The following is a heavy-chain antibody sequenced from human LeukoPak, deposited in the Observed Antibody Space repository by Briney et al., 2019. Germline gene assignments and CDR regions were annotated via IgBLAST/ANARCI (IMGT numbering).Heavy chain of an antibody. D-gene: IGHD6-13*01. CDR3: ARLTHSSSWPDYYYYYMDV. CDR1: GGSFSGYY. J-gene: IGHJ6*03. CDR2: INHSGST. V-gene: IGHV4-34*01. Sequence: SETLSLTCAVYGGSFSGYYWSWIRQPPGKGLEWIGEINHSGSTNYNPSLKSRVTISVDTSKNQFSLKLSSVTAADTAVYYCARLTHSSSWPDYYYYYMDVWGKGTTVTVSS.